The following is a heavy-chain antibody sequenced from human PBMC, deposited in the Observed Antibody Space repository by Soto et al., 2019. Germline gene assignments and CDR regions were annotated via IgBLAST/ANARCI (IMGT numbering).Heavy chain of an antibody. D-gene: IGHD3-10*01. V-gene: IGHV4-39*01. CDR2: IYYSGST. J-gene: IGHJ5*02. Sequence: PSETLSLTCTVSDDYISSHGYYWGWIRKPPGKGLEWIGSIYYSGSTYYNPSLKSRVTISVDTSKNQFSLKLRSVTAADTAVYYCARHSYYYGSTYGCWLDPWGQGTLVSVSS. CDR3: ARHSYYYGSTYGCWLDP. CDR1: DDYISSHGYY.